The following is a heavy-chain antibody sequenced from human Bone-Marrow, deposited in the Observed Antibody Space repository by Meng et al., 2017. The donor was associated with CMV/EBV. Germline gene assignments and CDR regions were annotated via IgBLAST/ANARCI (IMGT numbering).Heavy chain of an antibody. CDR2: IIPILDIT. J-gene: IGHJ6*02. V-gene: IGHV1-69*04. CDR1: GGTFSSSA. D-gene: IGHD3-3*01. CDR3: ARGGPRITIFGVATHRGMDV. Sequence: SVKVSCKASGGTFSSSAIVWVRQAPGQGLEWMGRIIPILDITNYAQKFQGRVTITADKSTNTAYMEMSSLRSEDTAVYYCARGGPRITIFGVATHRGMDVWGQGNTVTVSS.